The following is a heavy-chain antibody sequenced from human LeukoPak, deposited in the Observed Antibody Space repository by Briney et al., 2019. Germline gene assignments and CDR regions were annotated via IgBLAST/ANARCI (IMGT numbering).Heavy chain of an antibody. Sequence: GGTLRLSCAASGFTFSSYGMSWVRQAPGKGLEWVSAISGSGGSTYYADSVKGRFTISRDNSKNTLYLQMNSLRAEDTAVYYCAKGLWFGESTPWSSPNWFDPWGQGTLVTVSS. V-gene: IGHV3-23*01. CDR1: GFTFSSYG. CDR3: AKGLWFGESTPWSSPNWFDP. D-gene: IGHD3-10*01. J-gene: IGHJ5*02. CDR2: ISGSGGST.